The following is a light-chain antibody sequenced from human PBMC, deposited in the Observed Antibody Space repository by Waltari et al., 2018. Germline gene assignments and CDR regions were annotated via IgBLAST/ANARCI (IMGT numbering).Light chain of an antibody. CDR2: KAS. Sequence: DIQMIQSPSTLSASVGDRITITCRASQSINTWLAWYQQKPGKAPKLLISKASSLQSEVPSRFSGSGFGTEFTLTISSLQPDDSATYYCQRYSGYPPTFGGGTKVEIK. J-gene: IGKJ4*01. CDR3: QRYSGYPPT. V-gene: IGKV1-5*03. CDR1: QSINTW.